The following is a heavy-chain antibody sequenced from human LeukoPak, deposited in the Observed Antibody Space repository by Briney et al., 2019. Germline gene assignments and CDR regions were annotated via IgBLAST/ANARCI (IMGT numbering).Heavy chain of an antibody. CDR3: ARVDSSGYYYDWYYFDY. V-gene: IGHV4-30-4*01. D-gene: IGHD3-22*01. J-gene: IGHJ4*02. CDR2: IYYSGST. CDR1: GGSISSGDYY. Sequence: SETLSLTCTVSGGSISSGDYYWSWIRQPPGKGLEWIGYIYYSGSTYYNPSLKSRVTISVDTSKNQFSLKLSSVTAADTAVYYCARVDSSGYYYDWYYFDYWGQGTLVTVS.